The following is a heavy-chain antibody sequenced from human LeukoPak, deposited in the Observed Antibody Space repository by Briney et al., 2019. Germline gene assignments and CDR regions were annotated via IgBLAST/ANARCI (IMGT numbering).Heavy chain of an antibody. Sequence: SETLSLTCAVYGGSFSGYYWSWIRQPPGKGLEWIGEINHSGSSNYNPSLKSRVTISVDTSKNQFSLKLSSVTAADTAVYYCAGGSPLDYWGQGTLVTVSS. J-gene: IGHJ4*02. V-gene: IGHV4-34*01. CDR3: AGGSPLDY. CDR1: GGSFSGYY. D-gene: IGHD3-10*01. CDR2: INHSGSS.